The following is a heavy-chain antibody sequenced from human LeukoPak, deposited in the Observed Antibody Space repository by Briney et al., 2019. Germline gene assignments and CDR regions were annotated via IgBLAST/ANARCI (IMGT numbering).Heavy chain of an antibody. D-gene: IGHD3-22*01. Sequence: SETVSLTCAVYGGSFSGYYWSWLRQPPGRGLEWMGEINHSGSTNYNPSLKSRVTISVDTSKNQFSLKLSSVTAADTAVYYCARDLNYYDGSGYYPQAFDYWGQGTLVTVSS. CDR1: GGSFSGYY. CDR2: INHSGST. V-gene: IGHV4-34*01. CDR3: ARDLNYYDGSGYYPQAFDY. J-gene: IGHJ4*02.